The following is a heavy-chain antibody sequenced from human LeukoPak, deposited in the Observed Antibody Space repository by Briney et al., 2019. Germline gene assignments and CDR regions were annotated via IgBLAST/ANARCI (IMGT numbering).Heavy chain of an antibody. D-gene: IGHD6-6*01. Sequence: ASVKFSCKASGYTFTSSGISWVRQAPGQGLEWMGWISAYNGNTNYAQNLKGRVTMTTDTSTSTASIELRSLRSHVTAVFYCARYPPGGGSSRGHVFDYWGQGTLVTVSS. CDR3: ARYPPGGGSSRGHVFDY. J-gene: IGHJ4*02. CDR1: GYTFTSSG. V-gene: IGHV1-18*01. CDR2: ISAYNGNT.